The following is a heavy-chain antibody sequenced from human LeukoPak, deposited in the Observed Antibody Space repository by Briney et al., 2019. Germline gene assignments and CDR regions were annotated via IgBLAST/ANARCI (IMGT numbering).Heavy chain of an antibody. CDR2: MNPNSGNT. CDR1: GYTFTSYD. J-gene: IGHJ4*02. CDR3: ARQKVGAKGYYFDS. D-gene: IGHD1-26*01. V-gene: IGHV1-8*03. Sequence: ASVKVSCKASGYTFTSYDINWVRQATGQGLEWMGWMNPNSGNTGYAQKFQGRVTITRNTSISTAYMELSSLRSEDTAVYYCARQKVGAKGYYFDSWGQGILVTVSS.